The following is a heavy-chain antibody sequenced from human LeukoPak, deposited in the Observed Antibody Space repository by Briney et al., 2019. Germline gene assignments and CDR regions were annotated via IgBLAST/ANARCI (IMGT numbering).Heavy chain of an antibody. CDR3: ARHGPYLGRLGWFDP. CDR1: GGSISNTNW. D-gene: IGHD1-26*01. CDR2: IYYTGST. J-gene: IGHJ5*02. V-gene: IGHV4-4*02. Sequence: SETLSLTCDVSGGSISNTNWWSWVRQPPGQGLEWIGYIYYTGSTNYNPSLKSRVTISVDTSKNQFSLNLSSVTAADTAVYYCARHGPYLGRLGWFDPWGQGTLVTVSS.